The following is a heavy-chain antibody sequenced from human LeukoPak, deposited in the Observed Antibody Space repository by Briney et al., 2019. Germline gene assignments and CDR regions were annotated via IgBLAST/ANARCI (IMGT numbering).Heavy chain of an antibody. CDR1: GFTFSSYG. J-gene: IGHJ4*02. V-gene: IGHV3-30*18. CDR3: AKESRVVVVPAAEYGYYFDY. CDR2: ISYDGSNK. Sequence: GGSLRLSCAASGFTFSSYGMHWVRQAPGKGLEWVAVISYDGSNKYYADSVKGRFTISRDNSKNTLYLQMNSLRAEDTAVYYCAKESRVVVVPAAEYGYYFDYWGQGTLVTVSS. D-gene: IGHD2-2*01.